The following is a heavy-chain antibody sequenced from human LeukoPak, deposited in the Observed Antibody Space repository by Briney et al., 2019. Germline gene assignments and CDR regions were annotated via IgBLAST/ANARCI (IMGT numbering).Heavy chain of an antibody. D-gene: IGHD3-22*01. V-gene: IGHV4-59*12. CDR3: ARGTTKGYYYDSSGYYTK. J-gene: IGHJ4*02. CDR1: GGSINSYY. CDR2: IYYSGRT. Sequence: SETLSLTCNVSGGSINSYYWGWFRQPPGKRLECIGYIYYSGRTTYNPSLKSRVTISVDTSTNRISLKLTSVTAPDTAVYFCARGTTKGYYYDSSGYYTKWGQGTLVTVSS.